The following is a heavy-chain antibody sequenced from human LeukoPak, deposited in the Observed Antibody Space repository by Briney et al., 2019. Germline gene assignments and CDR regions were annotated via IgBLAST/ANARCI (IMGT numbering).Heavy chain of an antibody. CDR3: ARATPYGSGSYYGVWFDP. CDR1: GGSISSGGYY. Sequence: PSETLSLTCTVSGGSISSGGYYWSWIRQHPGKGLEWIGYIYYSGSTYYNPSLKSRVTISVDTSKNQFSLKLSSVTAADTAVYYCARATPYGSGSYYGVWFDPWGQGTLVTVSS. D-gene: IGHD3-10*01. CDR2: IYYSGST. V-gene: IGHV4-31*03. J-gene: IGHJ5*02.